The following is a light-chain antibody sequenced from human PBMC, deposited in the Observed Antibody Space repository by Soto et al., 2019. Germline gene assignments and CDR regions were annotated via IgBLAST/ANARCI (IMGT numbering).Light chain of an antibody. V-gene: IGLV1-44*01. J-gene: IGLJ1*01. Sequence: ALTQPPSASGTPGHRVTISCSGSSSNIGSNTVNWYQQLPGTAPKLLIYSNNQRPSGVPDRFSGSKSGTSASLAISGLQSEDEADYYCAAWDDSLNGYVFGTGTKVTVL. CDR1: SSNIGSNT. CDR2: SNN. CDR3: AAWDDSLNGYV.